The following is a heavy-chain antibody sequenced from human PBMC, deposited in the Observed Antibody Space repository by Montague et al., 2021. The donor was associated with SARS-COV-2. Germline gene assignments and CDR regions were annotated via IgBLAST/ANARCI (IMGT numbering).Heavy chain of an antibody. V-gene: IGHV4-39*07. CDR3: ARVGRQQLARFYGMHV. CDR2: IYYSGST. CDR1: GGSISSSSYY. D-gene: IGHD6-13*01. Sequence: SETLSLTCTVSGGSISSSSYYWGWIRQPPGKGLEWIGSIYYSGSTYYNPSLKSRVTISVDTSKNQFSLKLSSVTAADTAVYYCARVGRQQLARFYGMHVWGQGTTVTVSS. J-gene: IGHJ6*02.